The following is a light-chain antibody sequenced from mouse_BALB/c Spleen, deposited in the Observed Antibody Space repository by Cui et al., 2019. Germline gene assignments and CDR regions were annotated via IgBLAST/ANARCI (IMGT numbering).Light chain of an antibody. CDR1: SSVSY. CDR3: QQRSSYPLT. V-gene: IGKV4-57*01. CDR2: STS. J-gene: IGKJ5*01. Sequence: QIVLTQSPAIMSASPGEKVTTTCSASSSVSYMHWFQHKPGTSPKLWIYSTSNLASGVPARFSGSGSGTSYSLTISRMEAEDAATYYCQQRSSYPLTFGAGTKLELK.